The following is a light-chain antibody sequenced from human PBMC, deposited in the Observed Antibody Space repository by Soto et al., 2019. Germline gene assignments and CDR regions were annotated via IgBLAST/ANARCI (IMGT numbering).Light chain of an antibody. V-gene: IGKV3D-20*02. CDR2: GTS. Sequence: EIVLTQSPGTLSLSPGERATLSCRASQSVSNNYLAWYQQKPGQAPRRLIYGTSTRATGIPARFSGSGSGTEFALTISSLQSEDSAVYFCQQRSDWPPITFGQGTRLEIK. CDR1: QSVSNNY. CDR3: QQRSDWPPIT. J-gene: IGKJ5*01.